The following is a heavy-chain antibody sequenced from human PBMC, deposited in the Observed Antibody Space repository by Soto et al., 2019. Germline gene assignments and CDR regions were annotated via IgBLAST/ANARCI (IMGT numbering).Heavy chain of an antibody. Sequence: QGQLVQSGPEVKKPGASVKVSCKTSGYTFSRYGISWVRQAPGQGLEWMGRISGYNGDTNYAQKIQGRLTMTIDTSTYTAYMELRILTSDDTAIYYCAKNGQPPYYYYGMDVWGQGTTVTVSS. V-gene: IGHV1-18*01. CDR1: GYTFSRYG. CDR2: ISGYNGDT. CDR3: AKNGQPPYYYYGMDV. J-gene: IGHJ6*02. D-gene: IGHD2-8*01.